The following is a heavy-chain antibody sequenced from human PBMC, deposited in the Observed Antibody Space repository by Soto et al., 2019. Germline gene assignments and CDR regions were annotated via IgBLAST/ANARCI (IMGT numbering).Heavy chain of an antibody. J-gene: IGHJ4*02. CDR3: ARGPSGDKVDY. D-gene: IGHD1-26*01. V-gene: IGHV4-30-4*01. Sequence: QVQLQEPGPRLVEPSHTLSLTCTVSGASISNGYYSWSWIRQSPGTGLEWIGHIHSGGTTYSNPSLKSRLTISVDMSKNQFSLKLSSLTAADMAVYYCARGPSGDKVDYWGQGTLVTVSS. CDR1: GASISNGYYS. CDR2: IHSGGTT.